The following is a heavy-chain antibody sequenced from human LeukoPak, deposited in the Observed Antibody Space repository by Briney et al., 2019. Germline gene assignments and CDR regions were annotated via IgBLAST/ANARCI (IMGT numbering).Heavy chain of an antibody. D-gene: IGHD2-2*01. V-gene: IGHV4-4*08. Sequence: SETVSLTCTVSGGSISSYYWSWIRKPPGKGLEWIGYIYTSGSTNYNPSLKSRVSMSVDTSKNQFSLKLNSVTAADTAVYYCARGLHCGSTSCFNAPLDYWGQGTLVTVSS. CDR1: GGSISSYY. CDR2: IYTSGST. CDR3: ARGLHCGSTSCFNAPLDY. J-gene: IGHJ4*02.